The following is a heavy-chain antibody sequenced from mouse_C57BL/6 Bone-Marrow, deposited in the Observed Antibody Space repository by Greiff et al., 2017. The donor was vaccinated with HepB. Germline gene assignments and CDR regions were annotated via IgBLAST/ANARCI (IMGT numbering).Heavy chain of an antibody. CDR3: TRSGATVVAHYYAMDY. CDR2: IDPETGGT. Sequence: QVQLQQSGAELVRPGASVTLSCKASGYTFTDYEMHWVKQTPVHGLEWIGAIDPETGGTAYNQKFKGKAILTADKSSSTAYMALRSLTSEDSAVYYCTRSGATVVAHYYAMDYWGQGTSVTVTS. V-gene: IGHV1-15*01. D-gene: IGHD1-1*01. J-gene: IGHJ4*01. CDR1: GYTFTDYE.